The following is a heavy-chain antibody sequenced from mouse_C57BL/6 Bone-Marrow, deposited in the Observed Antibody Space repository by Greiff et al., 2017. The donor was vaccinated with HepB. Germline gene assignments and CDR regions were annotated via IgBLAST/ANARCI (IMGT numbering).Heavy chain of an antibody. CDR3: ARDYGSSQDYYAMDY. V-gene: IGHV1-55*01. J-gene: IGHJ4*01. CDR2: IYPGSGST. CDR1: GYTFTSYW. D-gene: IGHD1-1*01. Sequence: QVQLKQPGAELVKPGASVKMSCKASGYTFTSYWITWVKQRPGQGLEWIGDIYPGSGSTNYNEKFKSKATLTVDTSSSTAYMQLSSLTSEDSAVYYCARDYGSSQDYYAMDYWGQGTSVTVSS.